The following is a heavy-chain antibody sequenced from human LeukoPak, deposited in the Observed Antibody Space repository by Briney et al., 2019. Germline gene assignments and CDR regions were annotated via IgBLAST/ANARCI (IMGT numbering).Heavy chain of an antibody. CDR2: ISAYNGNT. CDR1: GYTFTSYG. CDR3: AREGVFYDSSGYYYSTPIDY. J-gene: IGHJ4*02. Sequence: ASVKVSCKASGYTFTSYGISWVRQAPGQGLEWMGWISAYNGNTNYAQKLQGRVTMTTDTSTSTAYMELRSLRSDDTAVYYCAREGVFYDSSGYYYSTPIDYWGQGTLVTVSS. D-gene: IGHD3-22*01. V-gene: IGHV1-18*01.